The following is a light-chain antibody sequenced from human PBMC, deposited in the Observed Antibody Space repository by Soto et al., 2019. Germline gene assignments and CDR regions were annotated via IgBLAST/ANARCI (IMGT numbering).Light chain of an antibody. J-gene: IGLJ2*01. V-gene: IGLV1-47*01. CDR2: KNN. CDR1: RSNIATNY. CDR3: AAWDDGLSGVV. Sequence: QLVLTQPPSASGTPGQRVTISCSGSRSNIATNYVYWYQQLPGTAPKLLIYKNNQRPSGVPDRFSGSKSDTSASLAISGLRSEDEADYYCAAWDDGLSGVVFGGGTKLTVL.